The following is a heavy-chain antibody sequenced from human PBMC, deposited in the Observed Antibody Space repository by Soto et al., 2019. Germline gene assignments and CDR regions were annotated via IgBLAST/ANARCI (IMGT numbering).Heavy chain of an antibody. J-gene: IGHJ4*02. CDR1: GFTFSSYA. D-gene: IGHD3-22*01. Sequence: PGGSLRLSCAASGFTFSSYAMHWVRQAPGKGLEWVAVISYDGSNKYYADSVKGRFTISRDNSKNTLYLQMNSLRAEDTAVYYCARSPYYYDSSGYFSHLYYFDYWGQGTPVTVSS. CDR2: ISYDGSNK. CDR3: ARSPYYYDSSGYFSHLYYFDY. V-gene: IGHV3-30-3*01.